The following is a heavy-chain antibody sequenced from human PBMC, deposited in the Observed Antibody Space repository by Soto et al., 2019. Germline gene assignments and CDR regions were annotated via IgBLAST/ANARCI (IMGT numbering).Heavy chain of an antibody. CDR3: AKDKPGTATFDY. D-gene: IGHD1-1*01. Sequence: AGGSLRLSYAASGFTISSNAMYWVRQAPGKGLEWVSAISDRGDTTHYADSVKGRFTISRDTSKNTLYLQLNTLRADDTAVYYCAKDKPGTATFDYWFQGTLVTVSS. J-gene: IGHJ4*02. V-gene: IGHV3-23*01. CDR1: GFTISSNA. CDR2: ISDRGDTT.